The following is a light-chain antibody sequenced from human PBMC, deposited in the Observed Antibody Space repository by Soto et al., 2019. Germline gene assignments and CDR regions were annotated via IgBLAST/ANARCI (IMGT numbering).Light chain of an antibody. Sequence: DIQMTQSPSSLSASVGDRVTITCRASQSISSYLNWYQQKPGKAPKXLIYAASSLQSGVPSRFSGSGSGTDCTLTISSLQPEDGAMYFCQQANSFPITFGQGTRLEIK. J-gene: IGKJ5*01. CDR2: AAS. CDR3: QQANSFPIT. V-gene: IGKV1-39*01. CDR1: QSISSY.